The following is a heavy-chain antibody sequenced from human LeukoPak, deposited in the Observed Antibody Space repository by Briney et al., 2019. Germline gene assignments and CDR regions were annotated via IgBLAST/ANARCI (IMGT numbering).Heavy chain of an antibody. CDR3: AKPHYDILTGYQTPNWFDP. D-gene: IGHD3-9*01. J-gene: IGHJ5*02. Sequence: GGSLRLSCAASGFTFSSYGMSWVRQAPGKGLEWVSAISGSGGSTYYADSVKGRFTISRDNSKNTLYLQMNSLRAEDTAVYYCAKPHYDILTGYQTPNWFDPWGQGTLVTVSS. V-gene: IGHV3-23*01. CDR1: GFTFSSYG. CDR2: ISGSGGST.